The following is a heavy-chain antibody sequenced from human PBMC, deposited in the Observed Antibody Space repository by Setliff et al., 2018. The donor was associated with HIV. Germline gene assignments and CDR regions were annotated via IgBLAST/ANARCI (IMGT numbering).Heavy chain of an antibody. J-gene: IGHJ5*02. CDR1: GFTFSSYG. CDR2: IWYDGSNK. Sequence: PGGSLRLSCAASGFTFSSYGMHWVRQAPGKGLEWVAVIWYDGSNKYYADSVKGRFTISRDNSKNTLYLQMNSLRAEDTAVYYCARDGTAAAPTWFDPWGQGTLVTVSS. D-gene: IGHD6-13*01. V-gene: IGHV3-33*01. CDR3: ARDGTAAAPTWFDP.